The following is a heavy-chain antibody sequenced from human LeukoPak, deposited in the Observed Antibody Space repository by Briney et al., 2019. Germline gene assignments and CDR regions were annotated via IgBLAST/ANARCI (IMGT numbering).Heavy chain of an antibody. V-gene: IGHV3-7*01. CDR3: ARAPLISDWQQLVLLFFDY. Sequence: GGSLRLSCAASGFTFSSYWMSWVRQAPGKGLEWVANIKQDGSEKYYVDSVKGRFTISRDNAKNSLYLQMNSLRAEDTAVYYCARAPLISDWQQLVLLFFDYWGQGTLVTVSS. D-gene: IGHD6-13*01. CDR1: GFTFSSYW. CDR2: IKQDGSEK. J-gene: IGHJ4*02.